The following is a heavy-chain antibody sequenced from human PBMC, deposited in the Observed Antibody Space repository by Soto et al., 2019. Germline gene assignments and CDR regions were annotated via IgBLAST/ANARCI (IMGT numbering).Heavy chain of an antibody. J-gene: IGHJ5*02. V-gene: IGHV4-34*01. D-gene: IGHD6-19*01. CDR2: INHSVST. Sequence: SSETLSLTCAVYGGSFSGYYWSWIRQPPGKGLEWIGEINHSVSTNYNPSLKSRVTISVDTSKNQFSLKLSSVTAADTAVYYCARGRGYSSGWYRFDPWGQGTLVTFSS. CDR1: GGSFSGYY. CDR3: ARGRGYSSGWYRFDP.